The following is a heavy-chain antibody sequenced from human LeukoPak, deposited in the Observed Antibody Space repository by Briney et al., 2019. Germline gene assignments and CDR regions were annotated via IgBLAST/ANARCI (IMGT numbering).Heavy chain of an antibody. D-gene: IGHD2-8*01. Sequence: GGSLRLSCAASGFTFSSYAMSWVRQAPGKGLEWVSAISGSGGSTYYADSVKGRFTISRDNSKNTLYLQMNSLRAEDTAVYYCAKGKIGYKGDIVLMVYAVKPFQHWGQGTLVTVS. CDR1: GFTFSSYA. CDR3: AKGKIGYKGDIVLMVYAVKPFQH. V-gene: IGHV3-23*01. J-gene: IGHJ1*01. CDR2: ISGSGGST.